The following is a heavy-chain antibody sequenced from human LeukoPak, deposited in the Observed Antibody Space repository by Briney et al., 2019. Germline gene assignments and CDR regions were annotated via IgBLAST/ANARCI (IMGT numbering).Heavy chain of an antibody. CDR2: IGGLGDDT. J-gene: IGHJ4*02. D-gene: IGHD1-26*01. Sequence: PGGSLRLSCTASGFTFRNFAMTWVRQAPGKGLVWVSSIGGLGDDTYYADSVKGRFTISRDNSKSTLFLQMNSLGVEDTAVYHCAKDAIPMNSVWDYFDSWGQGSLVTVSS. CDR3: AKDAIPMNSVWDYFDS. V-gene: IGHV3-23*01. CDR1: GFTFRNFA.